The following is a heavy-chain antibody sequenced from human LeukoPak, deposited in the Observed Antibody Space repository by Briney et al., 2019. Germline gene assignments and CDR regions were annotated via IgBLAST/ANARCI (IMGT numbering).Heavy chain of an antibody. CDR1: GGSFSGYY. J-gene: IGHJ6*02. Sequence: SETLSLTCAVYGGSFSGYYWSWIRQPPGKGLEWIGEINHSGSTNYNPSLKSRVTISVDTSKNQFSLKLSSVTAADTAVYYCARDLHSSGWASYYYYYGMDVWGQGTTVTVSS. D-gene: IGHD6-19*01. CDR2: INHSGST. V-gene: IGHV4-34*01. CDR3: ARDLHSSGWASYYYYYGMDV.